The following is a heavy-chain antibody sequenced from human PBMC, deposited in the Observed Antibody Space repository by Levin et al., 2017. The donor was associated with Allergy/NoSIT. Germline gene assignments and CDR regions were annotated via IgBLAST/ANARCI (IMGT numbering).Heavy chain of an antibody. CDR3: ARVAGYSYGYYFDY. J-gene: IGHJ4*02. CDR2: IYLSGST. D-gene: IGHD5-18*01. CDR1: GGSISSGGYS. Sequence: SQTLSLTCAVSGGSISSGGYSWSWIRQPPGKGLEWIGNIYLSGSTNDNPSLKSRVTMSVDRSKNQFSLKLSYVTAADTAVFYCARVAGYSYGYYFDYWGPGTLVTVSS. V-gene: IGHV4-30-2*01.